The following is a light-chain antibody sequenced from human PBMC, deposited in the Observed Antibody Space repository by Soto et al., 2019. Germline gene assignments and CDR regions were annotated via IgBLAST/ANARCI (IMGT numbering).Light chain of an antibody. V-gene: IGKV3D-15*01. J-gene: IGKJ4*01. CDR3: QQYNNWLLT. Sequence: EIVLTQSPGTLSLCPGGTAALSCRGSQTIGSTYLAWYQQKPGQAPRLLIFGSSNRATGIPDRFSGSGSGTEFILTISSLQSEDFAIYYCQQYNNWLLTFGGGTKVDIK. CDR1: QTIGSTY. CDR2: GSS.